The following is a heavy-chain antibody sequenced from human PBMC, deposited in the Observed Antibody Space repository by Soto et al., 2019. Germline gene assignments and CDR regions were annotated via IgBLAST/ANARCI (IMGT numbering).Heavy chain of an antibody. Sequence: EVQLVESGGGLVQPGGSLRLSCAASGFTVSSNYMSWVRQAPGKGLEWVSVIYSGGSTYYADSVKGRFTISRHNSKNTXYLKMNSLRAEDTAVYYCARGRSSSWTGYYYYGMDVWGQGTKVTVSS. J-gene: IGHJ6*02. CDR3: ARGRSSSWTGYYYYGMDV. CDR1: GFTVSSNY. D-gene: IGHD6-13*01. CDR2: IYSGGST. V-gene: IGHV3-53*04.